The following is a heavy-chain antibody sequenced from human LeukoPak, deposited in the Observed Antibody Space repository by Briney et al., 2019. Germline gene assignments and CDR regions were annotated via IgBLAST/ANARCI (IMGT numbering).Heavy chain of an antibody. Sequence: GGSLRLSCAASGFTFSDYYMSWICQAPGKGLEWVSYISSSGSSIYYADSVKGRFTISRDNAKNSLYLQMNSLRAEDTAVYYCAREYSSGWYIVDYWGQGTLVTVSS. D-gene: IGHD6-19*01. CDR3: AREYSSGWYIVDY. CDR2: ISSSGSSI. V-gene: IGHV3-11*01. CDR1: GFTFSDYY. J-gene: IGHJ4*02.